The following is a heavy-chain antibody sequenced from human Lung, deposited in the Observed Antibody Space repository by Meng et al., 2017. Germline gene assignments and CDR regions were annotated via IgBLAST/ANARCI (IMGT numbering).Heavy chain of an antibody. CDR3: VRDEDISSAGKLFGDY. D-gene: IGHD6-13*01. CDR2: IDPKSGDT. Sequence: QVQLVRSGAEGKRPGASVKVSCKPSGYNFPDYWLHWVRRAPGQGLEWMGRIDPKSGDTHYAQRFQGRVTMTGDTSISTAYMELSGLRSDDTAMYYCVRDEDISSAGKLFGDYWGQGTLVTVSS. V-gene: IGHV1-2*06. CDR1: GYNFPDYW. J-gene: IGHJ4*02.